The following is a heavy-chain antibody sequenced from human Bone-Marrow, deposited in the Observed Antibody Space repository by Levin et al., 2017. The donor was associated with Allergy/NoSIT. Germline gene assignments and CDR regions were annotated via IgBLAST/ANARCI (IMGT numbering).Heavy chain of an antibody. CDR1: GYTFADYE. CDR3: AKASSALLYQLRD. D-gene: IGHD3-10*01. V-gene: IGHV1-8*01. J-gene: IGHJ4*02. Sequence: ASVKVSCKTSGYTFADYEINWVRLATGQGLEWMGWMNPKTGHTAYAQKFQGRVTMTSDISVSTAYMELSSLRSEDTALYFCAKASSALLYQLRDWGQGTQVTVFS. CDR2: MNPKTGHT.